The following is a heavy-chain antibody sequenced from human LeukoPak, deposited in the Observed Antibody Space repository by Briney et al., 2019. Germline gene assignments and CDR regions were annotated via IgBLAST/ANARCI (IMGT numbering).Heavy chain of an antibody. V-gene: IGHV3-48*04. CDR2: ISSSSSTI. CDR3: VLPPTKIPPSRPSIQPAHDAFDI. J-gene: IGHJ3*02. CDR1: GFTFSSYS. D-gene: IGHD5-18*01. Sequence: PGRSLRLSCAASGFTFSSYSMNWVRQAPGKGLEWVSYISSSSSTIYYADSVKGRFTISRDNAKNSLYLQMNSLRAEDTAVYYCVLPPTKIPPSRPSIQPAHDAFDIWGQGTMVTVSS.